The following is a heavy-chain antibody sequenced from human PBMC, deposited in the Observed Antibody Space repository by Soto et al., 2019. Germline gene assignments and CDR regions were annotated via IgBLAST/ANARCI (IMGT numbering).Heavy chain of an antibody. J-gene: IGHJ4*02. CDR1: GYTFSSYD. Sequence: GASVKVSCKASGYTFSSYDINWVRQATGQRLEWMGWMNPSNGNTGYAQKFQGRVTITRDTSASTAYMELSSLRSEDTAVYYCARVSTVTTGFDYWGQGTLVTVSS. CDR3: ARVSTVTTGFDY. V-gene: IGHV1-3*01. CDR2: MNPSNGNT. D-gene: IGHD4-17*01.